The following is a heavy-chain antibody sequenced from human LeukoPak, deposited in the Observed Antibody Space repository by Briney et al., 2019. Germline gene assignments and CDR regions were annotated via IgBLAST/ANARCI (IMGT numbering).Heavy chain of an antibody. CDR3: TTDTAIFGVVISDY. CDR1: GFTFSNAW. CDR2: IKSKTDGGAT. D-gene: IGHD3-3*01. J-gene: IGHJ4*02. Sequence: PGGSLRLSCAASGFTFSNAWMSWVRQAPGKGLEWVSRIKSKTDGGATDYAAPANGRFTISRDDSKNTLYLQMNSLKTEDTAVYYCTTDTAIFGVVISDYWGQGTLVTVSS. V-gene: IGHV3-15*01.